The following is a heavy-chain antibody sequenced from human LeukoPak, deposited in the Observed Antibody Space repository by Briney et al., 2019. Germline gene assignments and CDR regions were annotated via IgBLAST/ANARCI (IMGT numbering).Heavy chain of an antibody. V-gene: IGHV3-30-3*01. Sequence: GRSLRLSCAASGFTFSSYAMHWVRQAPGKGLEWVAVISYDGSNKYYADSVKGRFTISRDNSKNTLYLQMNSLRAEDTAVYYCARQRQLVGRGAFDIWGQGTMVTVSS. D-gene: IGHD6-6*01. J-gene: IGHJ3*02. CDR1: GFTFSSYA. CDR3: ARQRQLVGRGAFDI. CDR2: ISYDGSNK.